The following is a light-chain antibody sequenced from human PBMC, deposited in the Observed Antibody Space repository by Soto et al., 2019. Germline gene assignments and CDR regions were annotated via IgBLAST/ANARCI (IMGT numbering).Light chain of an antibody. CDR2: GAS. CDR1: QSVSSSY. J-gene: IGKJ1*01. V-gene: IGKV3-20*01. Sequence: EIVLTQSPGTLSLSPGERATLSCRASQSVSSSYLAWYQQNPGQAPRLLIYGASSRATGIPDRFSGSGSGTHFTLTISTLEPADFAVYYCQQYGSTFGPGTKVEIK. CDR3: QQYGST.